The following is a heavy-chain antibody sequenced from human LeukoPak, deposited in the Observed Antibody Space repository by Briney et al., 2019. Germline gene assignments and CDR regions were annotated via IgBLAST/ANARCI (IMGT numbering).Heavy chain of an antibody. CDR3: ARHGQLHDAFDI. CDR2: ISSSSSYI. CDR1: GFTFSSYS. J-gene: IGHJ3*02. V-gene: IGHV3-21*01. D-gene: IGHD5-18*01. Sequence: PGGSLRLSCAASGFTFSSYSMNWVRQAPGKGLEWVSSISSSSSYIYYADSVKGRFTISRDNAKNSLYLQMNSLRAEDTAVYYCARHGQLHDAFDIWGQGTMVTVSS.